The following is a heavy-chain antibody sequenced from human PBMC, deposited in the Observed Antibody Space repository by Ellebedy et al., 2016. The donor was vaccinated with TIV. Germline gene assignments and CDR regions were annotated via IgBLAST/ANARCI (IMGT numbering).Heavy chain of an antibody. CDR1: GFTFNSYA. Sequence: GESLKISCAASGFTFNSYAMHWVRQAPGKGLEWVAVISYDGNSKYYADSVKGRFTISRDNAKNSLYLQMSNLRAEDTAVFYCARAGGRHSTGSGFYWGQGTRVTVST. CDR2: ISYDGNSK. D-gene: IGHD2-2*01. CDR3: ARAGGRHSTGSGFY. V-gene: IGHV3-30-3*01. J-gene: IGHJ4*02.